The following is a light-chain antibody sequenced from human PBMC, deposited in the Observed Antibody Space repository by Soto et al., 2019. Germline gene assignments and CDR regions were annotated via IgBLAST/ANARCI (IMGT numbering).Light chain of an antibody. CDR2: DAS. CDR1: QDISNY. CDR3: QQYDNRPPWT. V-gene: IGKV1-33*01. J-gene: IGKJ1*01. Sequence: DLQMAQSPSSLSASVGDRVTITCQASQDISNYLNWYQQKPGKAPKLLIYDASNLETGVPSRFSGSGSGTDLTFTISSLQPEDIATYYCQQYDNRPPWTFGQGTKVEIK.